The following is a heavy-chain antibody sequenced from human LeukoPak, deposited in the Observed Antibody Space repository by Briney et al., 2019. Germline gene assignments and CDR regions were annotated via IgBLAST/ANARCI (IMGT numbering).Heavy chain of an antibody. J-gene: IGHJ3*02. V-gene: IGHV1-69*13. CDR1: GGTFSSYA. D-gene: IGHD4-23*01. Sequence: SVKVFRKASGGTFSSYAISWVRQAPGQGLEWMGGIIPIFGTANYAQKFQGRVTITADESTSTAYMELSSLRSEDTAVYYCARDRPYHDYGGTYAFDIWGQGTMATVSS. CDR2: IIPIFGTA. CDR3: ARDRPYHDYGGTYAFDI.